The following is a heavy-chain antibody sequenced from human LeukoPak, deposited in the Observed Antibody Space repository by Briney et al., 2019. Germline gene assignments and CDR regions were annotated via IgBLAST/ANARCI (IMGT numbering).Heavy chain of an antibody. CDR3: ARGRPHGNDY. J-gene: IGHJ4*02. D-gene: IGHD4-23*01. CDR1: GFTFSSYW. CDR2: INHNGNVN. V-gene: IGHV3-7*01. Sequence: GGSLRLSCAASGFTFSSYWMNWARQAPGKGLEWVASINHNGNVNYYVDSVKGRFTISRDNAKNTLYLQMNSLRVEDTAVYYCARGRPHGNDYWGQGTLVTVSS.